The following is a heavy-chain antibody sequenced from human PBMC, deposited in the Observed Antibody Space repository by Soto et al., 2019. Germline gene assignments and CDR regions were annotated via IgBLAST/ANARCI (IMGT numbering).Heavy chain of an antibody. CDR1: GASLRSGSYY. CDR2: ISHSGRT. J-gene: IGHJ4*01. Sequence: PSETLSLTCTVSGASLRSGSYYWSWIRQPPGKGLEWIGYISHSGRTNYDPSLKSRLTMSVDTSQNQFSLQLNSVTAADTAVYYCSYGSSFDHWGHVTLVTVSS. CDR3: SYGSSFDH. V-gene: IGHV4-61*01. D-gene: IGHD3-10*01.